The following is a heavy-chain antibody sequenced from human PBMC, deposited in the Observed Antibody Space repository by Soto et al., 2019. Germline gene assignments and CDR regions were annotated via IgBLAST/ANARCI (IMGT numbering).Heavy chain of an antibody. CDR3: AIGFWSGYYTRGAFDI. D-gene: IGHD3-3*01. CDR2: TYYRSKWYN. Sequence: SQTLSLTCAISGDSVSSNSAAWNWIRQSPSRSLEWLGRTYYRSKWYNDYAVSVKSRITINPDTSKNQFSLQLNSVTPEDTAVYYCAIGFWSGYYTRGAFDIWGQGTMVTVSS. V-gene: IGHV6-1*01. J-gene: IGHJ3*02. CDR1: GDSVSSNSAA.